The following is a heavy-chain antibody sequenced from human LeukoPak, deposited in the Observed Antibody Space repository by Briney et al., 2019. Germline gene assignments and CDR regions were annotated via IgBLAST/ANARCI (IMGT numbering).Heavy chain of an antibody. CDR3: ARDGAYYYGSGSYKNDAFDI. D-gene: IGHD3-10*01. V-gene: IGHV1-69*04. J-gene: IGHJ3*02. CDR1: GGTFSSYA. CDR2: IIPILGIA. Sequence: ASVKVSCKAPGGTFSSYAISWVRQAPGQGLEWMGRIIPILGIANYAQKFQGRVTITADKSTSTAYMELSSLRSEDTAVYYCARDGAYYYGSGSYKNDAFDIWGQGTMVTVSS.